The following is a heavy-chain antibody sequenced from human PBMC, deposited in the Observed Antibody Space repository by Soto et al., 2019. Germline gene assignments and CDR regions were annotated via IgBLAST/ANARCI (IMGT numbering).Heavy chain of an antibody. Sequence: SVKVSCKASGFTFASSAFQWVRQARGQRLEWIGWIVVGSGNTNYAQKFQERVTITRDMSTSTAYMELSSLSSEDTAVYYCAAGVWFGEKEFDYWGQGNLVTVPQ. D-gene: IGHD3-10*01. V-gene: IGHV1-58*01. CDR1: GFTFASSA. CDR2: IVVGSGNT. CDR3: AAGVWFGEKEFDY. J-gene: IGHJ4*02.